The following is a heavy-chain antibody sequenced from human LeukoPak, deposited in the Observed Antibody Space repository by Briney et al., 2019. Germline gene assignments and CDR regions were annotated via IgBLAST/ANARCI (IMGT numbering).Heavy chain of an antibody. D-gene: IGHD2-2*01. CDR3: ARDLPVVVVATAMDY. Sequence: APVKVSCKASGYTFTGYAMHWVRQAPGQRLEWMGWINAGNGNTKYSQKFQGRVTITRDTSANTAYMELSSLRSEDTAVYYCARDLPVVVVATAMDYWGQGTLVTVSS. CDR1: GYTFTGYA. CDR2: INAGNGNT. V-gene: IGHV1-3*01. J-gene: IGHJ4*02.